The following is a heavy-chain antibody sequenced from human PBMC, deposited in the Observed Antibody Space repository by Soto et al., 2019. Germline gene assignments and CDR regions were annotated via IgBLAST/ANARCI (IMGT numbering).Heavy chain of an antibody. V-gene: IGHV3-23*01. D-gene: IGHD3-3*01. J-gene: IGHJ4*02. CDR3: ARITIFGVVLDY. Sequence: GGSLRLSCAASGFTFSSYVMSWVRQAPGKGLEWVSAISGSGGSTYYADSVKGRFTISRDNSKNTLYLQMNSLRAEDTAVYYCARITIFGVVLDYWGQGTLVTVSS. CDR2: ISGSGGST. CDR1: GFTFSSYV.